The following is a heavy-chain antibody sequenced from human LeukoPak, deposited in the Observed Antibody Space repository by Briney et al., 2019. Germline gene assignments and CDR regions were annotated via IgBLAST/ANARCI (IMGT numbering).Heavy chain of an antibody. J-gene: IGHJ6*03. CDR1: GFTFSRLE. D-gene: IGHD2/OR15-2a*01. CDR3: AKDGSMPWGYYMDV. CDR2: INSDGSST. V-gene: IGHV3-74*01. Sequence: GSLRLSCAAPGFTFSRLEINWVRPAPGKGLVWVSRINSDGSSTSYADSVKGRFTISRDNAKNSLYLEMNSLRAEDTAVYYCAKDGSMPWGYYMDVWGKGTTVTISS.